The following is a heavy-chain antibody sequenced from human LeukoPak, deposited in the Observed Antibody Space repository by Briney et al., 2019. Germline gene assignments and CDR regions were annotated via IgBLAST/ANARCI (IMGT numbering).Heavy chain of an antibody. D-gene: IGHD1-14*01. Sequence: ASVKVSCKASGYTFTGYYMHWVRQAPGQGLEWMGRINPNSGGTNYAQKFQGRVTMTRDTSISTAYMELSRLRSDDTAVYYCARDSGTQSYYYYGMDVWGQGTTVTVSS. CDR1: GYTFTGYY. V-gene: IGHV1-2*06. CDR3: ARDSGTQSYYYYGMDV. J-gene: IGHJ6*02. CDR2: INPNSGGT.